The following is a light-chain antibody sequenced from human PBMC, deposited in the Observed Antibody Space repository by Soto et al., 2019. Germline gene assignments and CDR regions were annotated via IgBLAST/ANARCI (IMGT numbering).Light chain of an antibody. CDR3: QQYGSSPRT. V-gene: IGKV3-20*01. CDR1: QSVSSGY. J-gene: IGKJ1*01. Sequence: EIVLTQSPGTLSLSPGERAXXXXXXSQSVSSGYLAWYQQKPGQAPRLLIYXAXIGAAGIPDRFSGSGSGADFTLTISRLEPEDFAVYYCQQYGSSPRTFGQGTKVDNK. CDR2: XAX.